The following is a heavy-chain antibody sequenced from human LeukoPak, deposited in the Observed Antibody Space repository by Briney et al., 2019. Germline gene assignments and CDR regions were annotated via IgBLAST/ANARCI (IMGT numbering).Heavy chain of an antibody. CDR2: IYPGDSTT. CDR3: ARSTSAARTSPLACYYGLDV. Sequence: GESLKISCKGSGYSFTAYWIGWVRQMPGKGLEWMGIIYPGDSTTTYSPSFQGQVTISVDKSISTAFLQWSSLKASDTAMYYCARSTSAARTSPLACYYGLDVWGQGTTVTVSS. CDR1: GYSFTAYW. D-gene: IGHD6-25*01. J-gene: IGHJ6*02. V-gene: IGHV5-51*01.